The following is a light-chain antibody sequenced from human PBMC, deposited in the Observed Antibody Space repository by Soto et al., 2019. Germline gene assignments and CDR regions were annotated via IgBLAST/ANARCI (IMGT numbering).Light chain of an antibody. J-gene: IGLJ1*01. CDR1: NTDIGGYNY. CDR3: TSYSTYRTLEV. V-gene: IGLV2-14*03. CDR2: DVS. Sequence: ALTQPDSVSGSPGESITISCTGTNTDIGGYNYVSWYQQHPGKAPKLVIYDVSSRPSGVSSRFSGSKSGYTASLTISGLQAEDDAHYYSTSYSTYRTLEVFGTGTKVTVL.